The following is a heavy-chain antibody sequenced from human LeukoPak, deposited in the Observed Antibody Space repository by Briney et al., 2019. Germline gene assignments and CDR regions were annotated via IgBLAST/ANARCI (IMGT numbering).Heavy chain of an antibody. CDR2: IYYSGST. D-gene: IGHD3-9*01. CDR1: GGSISSYY. Sequence: PSETLSLTCTVSGGSISSYYWSWIRQPPGKGLEWIGYIYYSGSTNYNPSLKSRVTISVDTSKNQFSLKLSSVTAADTAVYYCARRVWRYYDILTGPNGPIPHRAFDIWGQGTMVTVSS. J-gene: IGHJ3*02. CDR3: ARRVWRYYDILTGPNGPIPHRAFDI. V-gene: IGHV4-59*12.